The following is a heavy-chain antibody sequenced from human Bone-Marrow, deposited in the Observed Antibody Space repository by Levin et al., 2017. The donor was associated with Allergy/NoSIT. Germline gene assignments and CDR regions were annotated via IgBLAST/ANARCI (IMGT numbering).Heavy chain of an antibody. Sequence: GESLKISCAASGFPFSSYRLHWVRQAPGKGLEWVAVIFSDGNDKYYADSVKGRFTISRDNFKNTLYLQMNSVRTDDTALYSCARDSNPAYFDSWGQGTLVTVSS. CDR3: ARDSNPAYFDS. CDR2: IFSDGNDK. J-gene: IGHJ4*02. V-gene: IGHV3-30-3*01. CDR1: GFPFSSYR.